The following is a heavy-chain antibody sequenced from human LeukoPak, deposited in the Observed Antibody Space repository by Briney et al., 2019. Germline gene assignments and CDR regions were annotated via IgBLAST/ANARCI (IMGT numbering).Heavy chain of an antibody. CDR2: IYGREST. CDR3: ARYDPRGTASTRFDS. V-gene: IGHV4-38-2*01. Sequence: SETLSLTRAVSVYPLGINYFWGSVRQPPGKRLEWIGRIYGRESTTYNPSLMNRVTISVDTARNHLSLQLTRPSAEDTHVYYCARYDPRGTASTRFDSWGQGILVTISS. J-gene: IGHJ5*01. CDR1: VYPLGINYF. D-gene: IGHD1-1*01.